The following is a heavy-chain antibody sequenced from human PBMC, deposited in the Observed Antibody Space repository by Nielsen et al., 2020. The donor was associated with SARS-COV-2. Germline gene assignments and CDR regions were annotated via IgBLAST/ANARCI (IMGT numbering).Heavy chain of an antibody. J-gene: IGHJ5*02. CDR1: GFPFSSYE. CDR2: IGGNGRNI. Sequence: GESLKISCAASGFPFSSYEMNWVRQAPGKALEWLSYIGGNGRNIFYADSVKGRFTISRDNSKNTVFLQMHSLRAEDTAVYYCAKDFVAVAGSPINWFDPRGQGTLVTVSS. V-gene: IGHV3-48*03. CDR3: AKDFVAVAGSPINWFDP. D-gene: IGHD6-19*01.